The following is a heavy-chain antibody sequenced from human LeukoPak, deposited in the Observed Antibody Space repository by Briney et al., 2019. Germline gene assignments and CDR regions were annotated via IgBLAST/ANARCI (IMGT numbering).Heavy chain of an antibody. J-gene: IGHJ4*02. Sequence: GGPLKLSCAASGFTFSSSAMHWVRQASGKGLEWVGRINNKANSYERVYAASVKGRFTISRDDSKNTAYLQMNSLKTEDTAVYYCTSRHFDYWGQGTLVTVSS. CDR3: TSRHFDY. CDR1: GFTFSSSA. CDR2: INNKANSYER. V-gene: IGHV3-73*01.